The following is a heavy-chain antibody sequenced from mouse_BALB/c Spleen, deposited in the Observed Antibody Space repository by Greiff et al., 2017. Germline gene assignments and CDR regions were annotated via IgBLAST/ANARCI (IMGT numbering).Heavy chain of an antibody. CDR1: GYSITSDYA. J-gene: IGHJ4*01. CDR2: ISYSGST. Sequence: EVMLVESGPGLVKPSQSLSLTCTVTGYSITSDYAWNWIRQFPGNKLEWMGYISYSGSTSYNPSLKSRISITRDTSKNQFFLQLNSVTTEDTATYYCAREGYYAMDYWGQGTSVTVSS. D-gene: IGHD3-3*01. CDR3: AREGYYAMDY. V-gene: IGHV3-2*02.